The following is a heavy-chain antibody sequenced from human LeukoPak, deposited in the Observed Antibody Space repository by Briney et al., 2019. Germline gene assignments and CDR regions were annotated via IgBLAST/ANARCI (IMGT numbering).Heavy chain of an antibody. V-gene: IGHV3-23*01. CDR3: AKYWGRGYNCYDSPPRH. CDR2: ISGSGGST. J-gene: IGHJ4*02. CDR1: GFTFSSYA. Sequence: GGSLRLSCAASGFTFSSYAMSWVRQAPGKGLEWVSAISGSGGSTYYADSVKGRFTISRDNSKNTLYLQMNSLRAEGTAVYYCAKYWGRGYNCYDSPPRHWGQGTLVTVSS. D-gene: IGHD5-12*01.